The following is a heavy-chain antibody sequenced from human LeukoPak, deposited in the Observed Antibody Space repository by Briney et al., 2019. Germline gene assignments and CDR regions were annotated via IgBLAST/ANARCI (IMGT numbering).Heavy chain of an antibody. J-gene: IGHJ4*02. CDR2: ISAGNGNT. D-gene: IGHD7-27*01. CDR3: ARGPLGRNGDYFDY. V-gene: IGHV1-3*01. Sequence: GASVKVSCKASGYTFTGYAIQWVRQAPGQRLEWMGWISAGNGNTKYSQKFQGRVTITRDTSANTVYMELSSLRSEDTAVYYCARGPLGRNGDYFDYWGQGTLVTVSS. CDR1: GYTFTGYA.